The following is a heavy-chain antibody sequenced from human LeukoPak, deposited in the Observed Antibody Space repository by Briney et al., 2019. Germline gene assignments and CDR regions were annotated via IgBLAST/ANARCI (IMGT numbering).Heavy chain of an antibody. CDR2: IYYSGST. CDR3: ARRNKEFGELLQFDY. CDR1: GVSISSGFYY. Sequence: SETLSLTCTVSGVSISSGFYYWSWIRQPPGKGLEWIGYIYYSGSTYYNPSLKSRVTISVDTSKNQFSLKLSSVTAADTAVYYCARRNKEFGELLQFDYWGQGTLVTVSS. V-gene: IGHV4-30-4*01. D-gene: IGHD3-10*01. J-gene: IGHJ4*02.